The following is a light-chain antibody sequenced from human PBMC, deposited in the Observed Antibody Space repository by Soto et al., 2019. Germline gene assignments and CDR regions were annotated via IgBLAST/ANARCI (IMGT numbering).Light chain of an antibody. J-gene: IGKJ2*02. V-gene: IGKV3-11*01. Sequence: EIVLTQSPATLSLSPGERVTLACRASQSVGSYLAWYQHKPGQAPRLLIHDASNRATGIPARFSGSGSGTDFTLTISSLEPEDSAVYYCQQRSNWPRGTFGQGTKLEIK. CDR2: DAS. CDR3: QQRSNWPRGT. CDR1: QSVGSY.